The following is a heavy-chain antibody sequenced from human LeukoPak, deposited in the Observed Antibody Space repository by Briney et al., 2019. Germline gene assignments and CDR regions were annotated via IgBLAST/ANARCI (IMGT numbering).Heavy chain of an antibody. CDR2: IYHSGST. D-gene: IGHD6-13*01. Sequence: PSETLSLTCAFSGCSISNSNWWSWVRQPPGKGLEWIGEIYHSGSTNYNPPLKSRVTMSVDKSKNQFSLKLSSVTAADTAVYYCARVGWSWYHIDFWGQGTLVTVSS. V-gene: IGHV4-4*02. J-gene: IGHJ4*02. CDR3: ARVGWSWYHIDF. CDR1: GCSISNSNW.